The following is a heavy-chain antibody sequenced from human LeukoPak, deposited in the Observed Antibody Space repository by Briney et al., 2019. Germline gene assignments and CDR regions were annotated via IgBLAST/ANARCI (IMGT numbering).Heavy chain of an antibody. Sequence: GESLKISCKGSGYSFTNHWIGWVRQMPGKGLEWMGIIDPGDSDTRNSPSFRGQFTMSADKSINTAFLQWSSLKASDTAMYYCARLVVTGLYFFDYWGQGTLVAVSS. V-gene: IGHV5-51*01. D-gene: IGHD2-21*02. CDR3: ARLVVTGLYFFDY. J-gene: IGHJ4*02. CDR1: GYSFTNHW. CDR2: IDPGDSDT.